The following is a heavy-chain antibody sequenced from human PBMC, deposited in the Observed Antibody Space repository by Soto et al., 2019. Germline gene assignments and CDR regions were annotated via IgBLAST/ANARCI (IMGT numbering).Heavy chain of an antibody. V-gene: IGHV4-39*01. CDR3: ARLHLWFGGSYYYYYGMDV. D-gene: IGHD3-10*01. CDR2: IYYSGST. CDR1: GGSISSSSYY. Sequence: SETLSLTCTVSGGSISSSSYYWGWIRQPPGKGLEWIGSIYYSGSTYYNPSLKSRVTISVDTSKNQFSLKLSSVTAADTAVYYCARLHLWFGGSYYYYYGMDVWGQGTTVTVSS. J-gene: IGHJ6*02.